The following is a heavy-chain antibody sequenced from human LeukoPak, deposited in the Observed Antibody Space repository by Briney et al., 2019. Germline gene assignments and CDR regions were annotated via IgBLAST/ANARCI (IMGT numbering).Heavy chain of an antibody. D-gene: IGHD1-20*01. CDR1: GYTFTSYY. J-gene: IGHJ6*02. V-gene: IGHV1-46*01. CDR2: INPSGGST. CDR3: AGLYNWNHQDYDAMDV. Sequence: ASVKVSCKASGYTFTSYYMHWVRQAPGQGLEWMGIINPSGGSTSYAQKFQGRVTMTRDTSTSTVYMELSSLRSDDTAVYYCAGLYNWNHQDYDAMDVWGQGTTVTVSS.